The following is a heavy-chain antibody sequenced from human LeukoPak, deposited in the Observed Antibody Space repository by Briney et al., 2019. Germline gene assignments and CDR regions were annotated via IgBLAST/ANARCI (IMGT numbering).Heavy chain of an antibody. CDR1: GGTFSSYG. D-gene: IGHD4-11*01. J-gene: IGHJ4*02. V-gene: IGHV1-69*05. CDR3: ARDRSEGGIFDYSNSYFDY. Sequence: GSSVKVSCKASGGTFSSYGIAWVRQAPGQGLEWMGGIIPIFGTTNYAQKFQGRVTITTDESTSTAYMELSSLRSEDTAVYFCARDRSEGGIFDYSNSYFDYWGQGTLVTVSS. CDR2: IIPIFGTT.